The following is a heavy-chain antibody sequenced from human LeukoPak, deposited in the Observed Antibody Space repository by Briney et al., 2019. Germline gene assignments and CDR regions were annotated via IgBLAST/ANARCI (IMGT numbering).Heavy chain of an antibody. CDR2: IYDTGST. CDR3: AREDLRYFDY. V-gene: IGHV4-59*01. J-gene: IGHJ4*02. D-gene: IGHD4-17*01. CDR1: GGSISSFY. Sequence: SETLSLTCTVSGGSISSFYWTWIRQPPGKGLEWIGYIYDTGSTNDNPSLKSRVTISIDTSKNQFSLKLSSVTAADTAVYYCAREDLRYFDYWGQGTQVTVSS.